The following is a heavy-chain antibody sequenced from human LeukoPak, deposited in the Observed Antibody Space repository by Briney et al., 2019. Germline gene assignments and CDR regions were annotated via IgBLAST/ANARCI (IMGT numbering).Heavy chain of an antibody. D-gene: IGHD3-10*01. CDR2: ISYDGSNK. J-gene: IGHJ4*02. CDR1: GFTFSSYA. CDR3: AKVSRITLIDY. Sequence: GRSLRLSCAASGFTFSSYAMHWVRQAPGKGLEWVAVISYDGSNKYYADSVKGRFTISRDNSKNTLYLQMNSLRAEDTAVYYCAKVSRITLIDYWGQGTLVTVSS. V-gene: IGHV3-30-3*01.